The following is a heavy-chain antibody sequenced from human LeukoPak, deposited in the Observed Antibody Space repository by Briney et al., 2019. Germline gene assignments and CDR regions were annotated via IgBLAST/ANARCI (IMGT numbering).Heavy chain of an antibody. CDR3: ARVAPPSYYDILTGYYWGGWSIDY. J-gene: IGHJ4*02. Sequence: PGGSLRLFCAASGFTFSSYAMSWVRQAPGKGLEWVANIKQDGSEKYYVDSVKGRFTISRDNAKNSLYLQMNSLRAEDTAVYYCARVAPPSYYDILTGYYWGGWSIDYWGQGTLVTVSS. V-gene: IGHV3-7*01. D-gene: IGHD3-9*01. CDR1: GFTFSSYA. CDR2: IKQDGSEK.